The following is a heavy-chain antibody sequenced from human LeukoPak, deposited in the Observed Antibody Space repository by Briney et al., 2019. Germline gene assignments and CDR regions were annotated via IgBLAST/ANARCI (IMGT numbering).Heavy chain of an antibody. CDR3: ARDSGITGTLDY. Sequence: PGGSLRLPCAASGFTFSSYGMHWVRQAPGKGLEWVAVIWYDGSNKYYADSVKGRFTISRDNSKNTLYLQMNSLRAEDTAVYYCARDSGITGTLDYWGQGTLVTVSS. D-gene: IGHD1-7*01. V-gene: IGHV3-33*01. J-gene: IGHJ4*02. CDR1: GFTFSSYG. CDR2: IWYDGSNK.